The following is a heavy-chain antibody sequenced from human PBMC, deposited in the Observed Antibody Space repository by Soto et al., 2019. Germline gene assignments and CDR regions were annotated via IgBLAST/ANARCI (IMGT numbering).Heavy chain of an antibody. Sequence: QVQLVQSGAEVKKPGASVKVSCKASGYTFTSYYMHWVRQAPGQGLEWMGIINPSGGSTSYAQKFEGRATXXRXTXKSTVYLELSSLRSEDTAVYYCASGISTSLLYGMDVWGQGTTVTVSS. J-gene: IGHJ6*02. CDR2: INPSGGST. CDR3: ASGISTSLLYGMDV. D-gene: IGHD2-2*01. CDR1: GYTFTSYY. V-gene: IGHV1-46*01.